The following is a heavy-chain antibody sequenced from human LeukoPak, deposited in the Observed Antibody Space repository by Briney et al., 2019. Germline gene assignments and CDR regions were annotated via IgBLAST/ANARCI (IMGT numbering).Heavy chain of an antibody. J-gene: IGHJ4*02. Sequence: SATLSLTCAAYGGSFSGHYRRRTPQPPAKGLPSIGEINHSGSTNYNPSLKSRVTISVDTSKNQFSLKLSSVTAADTAVYYCARGHKVVVPAANYYFDYWGQGTLVTVSS. CDR2: INHSGST. V-gene: IGHV4-34*01. D-gene: IGHD2-2*01. CDR3: ARGHKVVVPAANYYFDY. CDR1: GGSFSGHY.